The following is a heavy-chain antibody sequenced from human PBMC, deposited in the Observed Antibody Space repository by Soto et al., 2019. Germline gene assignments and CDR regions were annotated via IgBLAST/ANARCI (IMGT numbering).Heavy chain of an antibody. CDR1: GGSISSGGSY. CDR3: AREDLRYYYGMDV. V-gene: IGHV4-31*03. Sequence: SETLSLTCTVSGGSISSGGSYWSWIRQHPGKGLEWSGYIYYSGSTYYNPSLKSRVTISVDTSKNQFSLKLSSVTAADTAVYYCAREDLRYYYGMDVWGQGTTVTVSS. D-gene: IGHD3-3*01. CDR2: IYYSGST. J-gene: IGHJ6*02.